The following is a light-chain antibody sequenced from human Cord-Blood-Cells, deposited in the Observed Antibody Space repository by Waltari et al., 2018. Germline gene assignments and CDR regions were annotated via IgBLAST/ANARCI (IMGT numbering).Light chain of an antibody. CDR3: QQYGSSPLT. V-gene: IGKV3-20*01. CDR1: QSVSSSY. J-gene: IGKJ4*01. CDR2: GAS. Sequence: EIVLTQSPGTLSLSPGESATLPCRASQSVSSSYLAWYQQNPGQAPRLLIYGASSRATGIPDRFSGSGSGTDFTLTISRLEPEDFAVYYCQQYGSSPLTFGGGTKVEIK.